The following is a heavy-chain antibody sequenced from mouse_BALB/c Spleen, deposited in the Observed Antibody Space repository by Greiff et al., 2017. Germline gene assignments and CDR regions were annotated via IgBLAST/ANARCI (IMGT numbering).Heavy chain of an antibody. CDR2: ISYSGST. Sequence: EVKLVESGPGLVKPSQSLSLTCTVTGYSITSDYAWNWIRQFPGNKLEWMGYISYSGSTSYNPSLKSRISITRDTSKNQFFLQLNSVTTEDTATYYCARLANWYYFDYWGQGTTLTVSS. V-gene: IGHV3-2*02. CDR3: ARLANWYYFDY. D-gene: IGHD4-1*01. J-gene: IGHJ2*01. CDR1: GYSITSDYA.